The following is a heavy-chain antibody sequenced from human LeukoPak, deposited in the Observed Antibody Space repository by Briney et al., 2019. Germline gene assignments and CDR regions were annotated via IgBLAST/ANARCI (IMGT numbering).Heavy chain of an antibody. D-gene: IGHD2-2*02. J-gene: IGHJ4*02. Sequence: GGSLRLSCAASGFTFSSYSMNWVRQAPGKGLEWVSSISSSSSYIYYADSVKGRFTISRDNAKNSLYLQMNSLRAEDTAVYYCARSGYCSSTSCYSHRWYFDYWGQGTLVTVSS. CDR3: ARSGYCSSTSCYSHRWYFDY. V-gene: IGHV3-21*01. CDR1: GFTFSSYS. CDR2: ISSSSSYI.